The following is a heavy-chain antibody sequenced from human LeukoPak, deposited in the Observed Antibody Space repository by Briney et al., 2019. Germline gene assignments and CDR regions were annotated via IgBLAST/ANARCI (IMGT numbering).Heavy chain of an antibody. J-gene: IGHJ4*02. CDR3: ARGALDTKTRFDY. CDR1: GGSISGYY. D-gene: IGHD5-18*01. CDR2: IYYSGST. V-gene: IGHV4-59*01. Sequence: SEALSLTCTVSGGSISGYYWSWIRQPPGKGLEWIGYIYYSGSTKYNPSLKSRVTISVDASKNQFPLRLSSLTAADTAVYYCARGALDTKTRFDYWGQGTLVTVSS.